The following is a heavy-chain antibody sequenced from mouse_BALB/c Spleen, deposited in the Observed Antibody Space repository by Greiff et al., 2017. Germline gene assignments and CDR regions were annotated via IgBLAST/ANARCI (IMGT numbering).Heavy chain of an antibody. CDR3: ARSPHYYGSSTGAMDY. CDR1: GFTFSSFG. J-gene: IGHJ4*01. V-gene: IGHV5-17*02. D-gene: IGHD1-1*01. CDR2: ISSGSSTI. Sequence: EVQVVESGGGLVQPGGSRKLSCAASGFTFSSFGMHWVRQAPEKGLEWVAYISSGSSTIYYADTVKGRFTIPRDNPKNTLFLQMTSLRSEDTAMYYCARSPHYYGSSTGAMDYWGQGTSVTVSS.